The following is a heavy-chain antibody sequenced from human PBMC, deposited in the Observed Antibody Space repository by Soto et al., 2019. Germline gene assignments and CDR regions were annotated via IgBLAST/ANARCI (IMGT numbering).Heavy chain of an antibody. Sequence: GASVKVSCKASGFTFTVYYIHWVRQAPGQGLEWMGWIRSNGGDPKYSQKFQDRVTMTRDTSMNTVYMELSRLRSDDTAVYYCARDERSYGEPPFDYWGQGTLVTASS. V-gene: IGHV1-2*02. CDR1: GFTFTVYY. J-gene: IGHJ4*02. CDR2: IRSNGGDP. D-gene: IGHD3-16*01. CDR3: ARDERSYGEPPFDY.